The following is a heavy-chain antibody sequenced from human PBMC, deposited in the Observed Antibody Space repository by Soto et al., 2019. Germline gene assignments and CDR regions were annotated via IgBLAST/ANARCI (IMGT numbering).Heavy chain of an antibody. J-gene: IGHJ4*02. V-gene: IGHV3-11*01. CDR3: ARDGVLFRAGFDS. CDR1: GFPFSNYY. D-gene: IGHD3-16*01. Sequence: PGGSLRLSCAVSGFPFSNYYMAWIRQAPGKGLEWVSYISTSGTSTFYADSVKDRFTISRDNAENSLFLQMDSLRVEDTAVYFCARDGVLFRAGFDSWGQGTLVTVAS. CDR2: ISTSGTST.